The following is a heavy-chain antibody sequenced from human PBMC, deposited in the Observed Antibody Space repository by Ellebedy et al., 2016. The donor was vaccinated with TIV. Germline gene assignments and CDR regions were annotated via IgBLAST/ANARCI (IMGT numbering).Heavy chain of an antibody. CDR1: GYTLTELS. Sequence: AASVKVSCKVSGYTLTELSMHWVRQAPGKGLEWMGGFDPEDGETIYAQKFQGRVTMTEETSTDTAYMVLSSLSSEDTAVYYCATTGSSGWFAFDIWGQGTMVTVSS. V-gene: IGHV1-24*01. CDR3: ATTGSSGWFAFDI. CDR2: FDPEDGET. J-gene: IGHJ3*02. D-gene: IGHD6-19*01.